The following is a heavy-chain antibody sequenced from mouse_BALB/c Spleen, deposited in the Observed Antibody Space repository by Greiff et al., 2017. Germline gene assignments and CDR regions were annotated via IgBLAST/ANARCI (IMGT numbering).Heavy chain of an antibody. D-gene: IGHD2-12*01. J-gene: IGHJ3*01. V-gene: IGHV5-12-2*01. CDR1: GFTFSSYT. CDR3: AKQDSYYSAWFAY. Sequence: EVHLVESGGGLVQPGGSLKLSCAASGFTFSSYTMSWVRQTPEKRLEWVAYISNGGGSTYYPDTVKGRFTISRDNAKNTLYLQMSSLKSEDTAMYYCAKQDSYYSAWFAYWGQGTLVTVSA. CDR2: ISNGGGST.